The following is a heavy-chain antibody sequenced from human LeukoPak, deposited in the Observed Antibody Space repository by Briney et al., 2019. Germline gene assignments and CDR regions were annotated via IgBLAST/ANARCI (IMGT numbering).Heavy chain of an antibody. V-gene: IGHV6-1*01. CDR3: ARDVATTGWYTFDY. CDR2: AYYRSKWYS. D-gene: IGHD6-19*01. Sequence: SQTLSLTCAISGDSVSSINGAWNCVRQSPSRGLEWLGRAYYRSKWYSDYAVPIKGRISINPDTSKNQFTLHLFSVTPDDTAVYYCARDVATTGWYTFDYWGQGTRVTVSS. CDR1: GDSVSSINGA. J-gene: IGHJ4*02.